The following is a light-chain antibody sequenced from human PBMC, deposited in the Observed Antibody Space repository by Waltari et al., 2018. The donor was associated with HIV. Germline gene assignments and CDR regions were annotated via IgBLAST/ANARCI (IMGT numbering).Light chain of an antibody. V-gene: IGLV3-1*01. CDR2: QDS. J-gene: IGLJ3*02. CDR1: KLGDKY. Sequence: SYELTQPPSLSVSPGQTASITCSGDKLGDKYACWYQQKPGQSPVLVMYQDSKRPSGIPERFSGSNSGNTATLTISGTQAMDEADYYCQAWDSSTWVFGGGTKL. CDR3: QAWDSSTWV.